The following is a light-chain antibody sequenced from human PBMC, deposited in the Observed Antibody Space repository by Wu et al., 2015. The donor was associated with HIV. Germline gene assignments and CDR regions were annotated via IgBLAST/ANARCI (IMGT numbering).Light chain of an antibody. V-gene: IGKV3-20*01. J-gene: IGKJ5*01. CDR3: QQYDVSIT. Sequence: EIVLTQSPGSLSLSPGDSATLSCRASQSIKNNYFAWFQQRPGQAPRLLIYGASNRATGIPDRFSGSGSGTEFTLTLARLEPEDFAVYYCQQYDVSITFGQGTRLDIK. CDR2: GAS. CDR1: QSIKNNY.